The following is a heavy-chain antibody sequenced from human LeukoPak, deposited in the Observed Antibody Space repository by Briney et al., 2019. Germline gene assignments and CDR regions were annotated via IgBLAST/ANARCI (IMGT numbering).Heavy chain of an antibody. D-gene: IGHD3-16*01. Sequence: GGSLRLSCAASGFTFSNYNMYWVRQAPGKGLEWVSSISSSSSYIYYADSVKGRFTISRDNSKNTLYLQMNSLRAEDTAVYYCAKAPRGINNNDYQRAFDIWGQGTMVTVST. CDR1: GFTFSNYN. J-gene: IGHJ3*02. V-gene: IGHV3-21*04. CDR2: ISSSSSYI. CDR3: AKAPRGINNNDYQRAFDI.